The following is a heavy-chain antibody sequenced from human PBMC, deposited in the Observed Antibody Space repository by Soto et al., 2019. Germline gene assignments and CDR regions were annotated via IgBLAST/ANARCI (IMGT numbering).Heavy chain of an antibody. D-gene: IGHD3-22*01. CDR1: GFTFSSYD. J-gene: IGHJ4*02. CDR2: IGTAGDT. V-gene: IGHV3-13*01. Sequence: PGGSLRLSCAASGFTFSSYDMHWVRQATGKGLEWVSAIGTAGDTYYPGSVKGRFTISRENAKNSLYLQMNSLRAGDTAVYYCARRSHYYDSSGYRGYYFDYWGQGTLVTVSS. CDR3: ARRSHYYDSSGYRGYYFDY.